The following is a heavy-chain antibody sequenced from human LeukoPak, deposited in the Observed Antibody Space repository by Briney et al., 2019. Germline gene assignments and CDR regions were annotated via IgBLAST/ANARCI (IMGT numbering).Heavy chain of an antibody. CDR3: GRVSEAAGTRQFDY. J-gene: IGHJ4*02. CDR1: GDSVTSSNW. D-gene: IGHD6-13*01. Sequence: SETLSLTCAGSGDSVTSSNWWRCVRQPPGKGLEWIGEIYHSGATNYNPSLKSRVTISLDKSKDQLSLKLTSVTAADTAVYYCGRVSEAAGTRQFDYWGQGTLVTVSS. CDR2: IYHSGAT. V-gene: IGHV4-4*02.